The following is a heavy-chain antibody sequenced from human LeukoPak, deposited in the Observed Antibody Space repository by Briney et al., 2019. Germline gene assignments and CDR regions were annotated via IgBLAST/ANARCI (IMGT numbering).Heavy chain of an antibody. V-gene: IGHV3-30-3*01. CDR2: ISYDGSNK. J-gene: IGHJ3*02. D-gene: IGHD6-19*01. CDR3: ARARGQWLADAFDI. Sequence: GGSLRLSCAASGFTFSSYAMHWVRQAPGKGLEGVAVISYDGSNKYYADSVKGRFTISRDNSKNTLYLQMNSLRAEDTAVYYCARARGQWLADAFDIWGQGTMVTVSS. CDR1: GFTFSSYA.